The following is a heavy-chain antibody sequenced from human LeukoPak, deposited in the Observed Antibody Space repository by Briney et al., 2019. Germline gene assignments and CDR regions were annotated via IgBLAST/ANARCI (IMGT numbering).Heavy chain of an antibody. CDR3: AHSIAVDWFDP. V-gene: IGHV2-5*01. Sequence: RQAPGKALEWLALIYWNDDKRYSPSLKSRHTITKDKAKNQVVLTMTNMDPVDTATYYCAHSIAVDWFDPWGQGTLVTDSS. D-gene: IGHD6-19*01. CDR2: IYWNDDK. J-gene: IGHJ5*02.